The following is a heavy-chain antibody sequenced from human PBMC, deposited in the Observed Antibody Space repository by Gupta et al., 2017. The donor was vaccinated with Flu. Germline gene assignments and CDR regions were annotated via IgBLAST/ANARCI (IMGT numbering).Heavy chain of an antibody. V-gene: IGHV4-31*03. J-gene: IGHJ6*02. CDR2: IYYSGST. CDR1: GGSINSGGYY. CDR3: ARDLASTTKLGGMDV. Sequence: QVQLQESGPGLVKPSQTLSLTCNVSGGSINSGGYYWSWIRQHTGKGLEWIGYIYYSGSTYYNPSLKSRVTISVDTSKNQFSLKLSSVTAADTAVYYCARDLASTTKLGGMDVWGQGTTVTVSS. D-gene: IGHD7-27*01.